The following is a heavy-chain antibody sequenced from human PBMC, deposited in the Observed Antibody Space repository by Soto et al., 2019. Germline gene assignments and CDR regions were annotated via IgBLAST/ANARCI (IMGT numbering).Heavy chain of an antibody. CDR2: ISGRGSST. CDR1: GFLFNSRA. D-gene: IGHD3-3*01. V-gene: IGHV3-23*01. J-gene: IGHJ4*02. Sequence: PGGSLRLSCAASGFLFNSRAMSWVRQAPGKGLEWVAAISGRGSSTYYLDSVKGRFIVSRDNSKNKLYLQMNGLRAEDTAVYYCAKTREGHDFWSGQITHGYFDYWGQGIQVTVSS. CDR3: AKTREGHDFWSGQITHGYFDY.